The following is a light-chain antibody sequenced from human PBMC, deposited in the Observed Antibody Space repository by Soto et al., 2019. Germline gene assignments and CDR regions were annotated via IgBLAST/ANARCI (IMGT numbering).Light chain of an antibody. CDR2: GVT. CDR3: SSYTTSGTLV. V-gene: IGLV2-14*01. CDR1: TSDIGFYSY. Sequence: QSALTQPASVSGSPGQSITISCTGTTSDIGFYSYVAWFQQHPGKAPTLIIYGVTTRPSGVSNRFSGSKSGITASLTISALQAEDEADYYCSSYTTSGTLVFGGGTKVTVL. J-gene: IGLJ3*02.